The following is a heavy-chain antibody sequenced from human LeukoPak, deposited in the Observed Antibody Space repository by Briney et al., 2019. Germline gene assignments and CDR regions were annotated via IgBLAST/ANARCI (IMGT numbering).Heavy chain of an antibody. CDR1: GGSISSYY. Sequence: SETLSLTCTVSGGSISSYYWSWIRQPPGKGLEWIGYIYYSGSTNYNPSLKSRVTISVDTSKNQFSLKLSSVTAADTAVYYCAGDRFIDGYNLAYYYGMDVWGQGTTVTVSS. V-gene: IGHV4-59*01. D-gene: IGHD5-24*01. CDR2: IYYSGST. CDR3: AGDRFIDGYNLAYYYGMDV. J-gene: IGHJ6*02.